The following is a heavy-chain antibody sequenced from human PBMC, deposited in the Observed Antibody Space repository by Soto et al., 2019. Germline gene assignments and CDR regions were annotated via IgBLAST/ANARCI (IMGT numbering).Heavy chain of an antibody. D-gene: IGHD2-15*01. J-gene: IGHJ4*02. V-gene: IGHV3-9*01. Sequence: EVQLVESGGGLVQPGRSLRLSCAASGFTFDNYAMHWVRQAPGKCLEWASGISWNSGSIGYADSVKGRFTISRDNAKNSLYLQMNSLRAEDTALYYCAKVRQEYCSGGSCYPLYFDYWGQGTLVTVSS. CDR3: AKVRQEYCSGGSCYPLYFDY. CDR1: GFTFDNYA. CDR2: ISWNSGSI.